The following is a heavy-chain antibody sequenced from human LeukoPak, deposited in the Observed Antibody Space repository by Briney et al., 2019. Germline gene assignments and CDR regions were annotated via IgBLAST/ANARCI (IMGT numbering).Heavy chain of an antibody. D-gene: IGHD5-24*01. CDR1: GFTFSSYE. Sequence: PGGSLRLSCAASGFTFSSYEMNWVRQAPGKGLEWVSYISSSGSTIYYADSVKGRFTISRDNAKNSLYLQMNSLRAEDTAVYYCARFDHLLEMATITTFDYWGQGTLVTVSS. CDR2: ISSSGSTI. J-gene: IGHJ4*02. CDR3: ARFDHLLEMATITTFDY. V-gene: IGHV3-48*03.